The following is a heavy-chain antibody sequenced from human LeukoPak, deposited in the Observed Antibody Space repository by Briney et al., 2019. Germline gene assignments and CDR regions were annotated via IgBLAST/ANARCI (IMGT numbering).Heavy chain of an antibody. CDR2: IYPGDSDT. CDR1: GYRFTSYW. J-gene: IGHJ5*02. CDR3: ARLRLNYYDSSGYFYVNWFDP. V-gene: IGHV5-51*01. D-gene: IGHD3-22*01. Sequence: GESLKISCKGSGYRFTSYWIGWVRQMPGKGLEWMGIIYPGDSDTRYSPSFQGQVTISADKSISTAYLQWSSLKASDTALYYCARLRLNYYDSSGYFYVNWFDPWGQGTLVTVSS.